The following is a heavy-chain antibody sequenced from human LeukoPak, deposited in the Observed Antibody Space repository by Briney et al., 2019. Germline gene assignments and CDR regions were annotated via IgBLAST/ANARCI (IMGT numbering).Heavy chain of an antibody. V-gene: IGHV1-18*01. Sequence: AASVKVSCKTSGYRFNAYGISWVRQAPGQGLEWMGWISGYNGNTNYGEKVQGRLTMTLDTSTTTAYMELSGLRSDDTAVYYCARVFDFGDNGDDAFDTWGQGTLVTVSS. CDR2: ISGYNGNT. J-gene: IGHJ3*02. D-gene: IGHD4-17*01. CDR3: ARVFDFGDNGDDAFDT. CDR1: GYRFNAYG.